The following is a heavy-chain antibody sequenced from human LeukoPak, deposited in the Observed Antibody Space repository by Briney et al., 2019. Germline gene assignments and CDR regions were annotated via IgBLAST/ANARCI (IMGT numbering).Heavy chain of an antibody. CDR1: GASITDYS. Sequence: TSETLSLTCTVSGASITDYSWNWIRQPAGQGLEWIGRIYTRDGANYNPSLKSRVTISVDTSRSQFALRLNSVTAADTAMYYCARDQEFGYWGLGTLVTISS. D-gene: IGHD2-15*01. CDR3: ARDQEFGY. CDR2: IYTRDGA. V-gene: IGHV4-4*07. J-gene: IGHJ4*02.